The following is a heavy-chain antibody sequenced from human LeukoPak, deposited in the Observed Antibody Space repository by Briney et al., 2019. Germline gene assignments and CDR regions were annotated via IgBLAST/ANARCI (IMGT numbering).Heavy chain of an antibody. Sequence: SQTLSLTCTVSGGSISSASYYWSWIRQPAGKGLEWIVRIYYSGSTYYNPSLKSRVTISVDTSKNQFSLKLSSVTAADTAVYYCARNGDYRAFDIWGQGTMVTVSS. CDR1: GGSISSASYY. CDR3: ARNGDYRAFDI. V-gene: IGHV4-61*02. J-gene: IGHJ3*02. D-gene: IGHD4-17*01. CDR2: IYYSGST.